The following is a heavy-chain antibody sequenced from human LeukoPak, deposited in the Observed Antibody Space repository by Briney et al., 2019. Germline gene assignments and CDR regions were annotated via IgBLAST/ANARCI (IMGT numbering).Heavy chain of an antibody. Sequence: GRSLRLSCAASGFSFGSYGIHWVRQAPGKGLEWVAVISHEGSNQYYADSVKGRFTISRDNAKNSLYLQMNSLRAEDTAVYYCARDRIADYWGQGTWSPSPQ. D-gene: IGHD6-13*01. CDR3: ARDRIADY. J-gene: IGHJ4*02. CDR1: GFSFGSYG. V-gene: IGHV3-30*03. CDR2: ISHEGSNQ.